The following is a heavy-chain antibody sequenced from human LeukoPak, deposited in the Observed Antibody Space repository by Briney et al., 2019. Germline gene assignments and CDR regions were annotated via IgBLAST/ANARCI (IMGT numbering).Heavy chain of an antibody. Sequence: GGSLRLSCAASRFTFSSYSMNWVRQAPGKGLEWVSSISSSGSYIYYADSVKGRFTISRDNAKNSLYLQMNSLRAEDMALYYCAKAGEYSSSWYGNWFDPWGQGTLVTVSS. D-gene: IGHD6-13*01. CDR3: AKAGEYSSSWYGNWFDP. CDR1: RFTFSSYS. V-gene: IGHV3-21*04. CDR2: ISSSGSYI. J-gene: IGHJ5*02.